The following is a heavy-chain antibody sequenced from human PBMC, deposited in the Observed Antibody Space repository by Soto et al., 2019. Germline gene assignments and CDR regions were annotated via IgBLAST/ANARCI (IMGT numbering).Heavy chain of an antibody. Sequence: EVQLVESGGGLVQPGGSLRLSCAVSGFPFIRNSMNWVRQAPGKGLEWIAYISGSSSTIKYADSVKGRFTISRDNAKNLLYLQMNSLRAEDTAVYFCARDVYSGTWTTEEDVWGQGTTVTVSS. CDR3: ARDVYSGTWTTEEDV. D-gene: IGHD5-12*01. J-gene: IGHJ6*02. CDR2: ISGSSSTI. CDR1: GFPFIRNS. V-gene: IGHV3-48*01.